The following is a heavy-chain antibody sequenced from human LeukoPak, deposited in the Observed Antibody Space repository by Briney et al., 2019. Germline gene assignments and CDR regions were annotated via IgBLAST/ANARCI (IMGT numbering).Heavy chain of an antibody. CDR1: GGSIGSTNYY. D-gene: IGHD3-22*01. CDR3: TRGSIAYYYMDV. CDR2: IYYSGST. J-gene: IGHJ6*03. V-gene: IGHV4-61*01. Sequence: PSETLSLTCTVSGGSIGSTNYYWSWIRQPPGKGLEWIGNIYYSGSTNYNPSLKSRVTISVDTSKNQFSLKLSSVTAADTAVYYCTRGSIAYYYMDVWGKGTTVTISS.